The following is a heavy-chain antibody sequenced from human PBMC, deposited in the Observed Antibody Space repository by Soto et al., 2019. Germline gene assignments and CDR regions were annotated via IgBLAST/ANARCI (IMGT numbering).Heavy chain of an antibody. CDR3: AHSFGPIAAAGTYYYYGMDV. D-gene: IGHD6-13*01. J-gene: IGHJ6*02. Sequence: ESGPTRVNPTQTLTLTCTFSGFSLSTSGVGVGWIRQPPGKALEWLALIYWDDDKRYSPSLKSRLTITKDTSKNQVVLTMTNMDPVDTATYYCAHSFGPIAAAGTYYYYGMDVWGQGTTVTVSS. CDR1: GFSLSTSGVG. V-gene: IGHV2-5*02. CDR2: IYWDDDK.